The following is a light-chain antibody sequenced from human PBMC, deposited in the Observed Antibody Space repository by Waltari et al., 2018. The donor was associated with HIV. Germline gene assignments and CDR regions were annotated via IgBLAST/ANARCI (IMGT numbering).Light chain of an antibody. V-gene: IGLV3-21*04. Sequence: SYVLTQPPSVSVAPGKTARITCGGGSIGSKSGHWYQQKPGQAPVLVIYYNRDRPSGIPERLSGFTSGNSATLTISRVEAGDEADYYCQVWDSTSNQVVFGGGTKLTVL. CDR2: YNR. CDR1: SIGSKS. CDR3: QVWDSTSNQVV. J-gene: IGLJ2*01.